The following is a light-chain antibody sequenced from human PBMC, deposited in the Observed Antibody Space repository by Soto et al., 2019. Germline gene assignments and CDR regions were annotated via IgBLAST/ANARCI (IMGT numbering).Light chain of an antibody. V-gene: IGLV1-44*01. Sequence: QSVLTQPPSASGAPGQRVTMSCSGSSSNIGSNTVNWYQQLPGTAPNLLIYRNNQRPPAVPDRFSGSKSGTSASLAISGLQSEDEADYYCVAWDDSLNGVVFGGGTKLTVL. CDR1: SSNIGSNT. CDR2: RNN. CDR3: VAWDDSLNGVV. J-gene: IGLJ2*01.